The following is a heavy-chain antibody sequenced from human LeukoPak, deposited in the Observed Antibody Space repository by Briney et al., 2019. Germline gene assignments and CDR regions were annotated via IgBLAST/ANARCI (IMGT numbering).Heavy chain of an antibody. J-gene: IGHJ4*02. D-gene: IGHD2-8*01. CDR2: TFYRAKWYN. CDR3: ARGRNGGFDY. CDR1: RDSVSSDSPS. V-gene: IGHV6-1*01. Sequence: SQTLPLTCAISRDSVSSDSPSWDWIRHSPSGGLEWLRRTFYRAKWYNDYAVSVKSQITIHPDTSKNQFSLQLNSMTPEDTAVYYCARGRNGGFDYWGQGTLVTVSS.